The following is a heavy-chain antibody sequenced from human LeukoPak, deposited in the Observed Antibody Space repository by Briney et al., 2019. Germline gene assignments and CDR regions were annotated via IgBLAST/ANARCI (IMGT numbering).Heavy chain of an antibody. CDR2: ITTGDGNT. D-gene: IGHD7-27*01. CDR1: GFTFSSYT. CDR3: AKDGGLWVSAHWGDS. Sequence: RGSLRLSCTASGFTFSSYTMTWVRQAPGKGLKWVSTITTGDGNTYYADSVKGRFTVSRDDSKNTLYLQMNNLRAEDTVVYYCAKDGGLWVSAHWGDSWGRGTLVTVSS. J-gene: IGHJ4*02. V-gene: IGHV3-23*01.